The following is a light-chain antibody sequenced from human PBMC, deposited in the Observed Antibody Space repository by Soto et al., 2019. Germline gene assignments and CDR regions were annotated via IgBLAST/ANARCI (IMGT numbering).Light chain of an antibody. CDR3: SSYTGSSTLVV. Sequence: QSALTQPASVSGSPGQSITIYCTGTSRDVGGYNYVSWYQQHPGKAPKLMIYDVSNRPSGVSNRFSGSKSGNTASLTISGLQAEDEADYYCSSYTGSSTLVVFGGGTKLTVL. CDR1: SRDVGGYNY. CDR2: DVS. V-gene: IGLV2-14*01. J-gene: IGLJ2*01.